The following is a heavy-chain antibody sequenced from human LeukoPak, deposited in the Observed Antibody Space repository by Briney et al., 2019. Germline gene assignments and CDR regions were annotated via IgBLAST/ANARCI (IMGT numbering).Heavy chain of an antibody. CDR2: ICNSSSYI. Sequence: GGSLRLSCAASGFTFSSYSMSWVRQAPGKGMEWVSSICNSSSYIYYADSVKGRLTISRDTAKNSLYLQMNSLRAEDTAVYYCARDSHSSGWFDWGQGTLVTVSS. CDR1: GFTFSSYS. V-gene: IGHV3-21*01. D-gene: IGHD6-19*01. J-gene: IGHJ4*02. CDR3: ARDSHSSGWFD.